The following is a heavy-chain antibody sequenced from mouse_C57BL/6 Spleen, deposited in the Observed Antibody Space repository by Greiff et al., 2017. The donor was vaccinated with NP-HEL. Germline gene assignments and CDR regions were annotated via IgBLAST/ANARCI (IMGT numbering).Heavy chain of an antibody. J-gene: IGHJ1*03. CDR3: ARLGDGYEGYFDV. V-gene: IGHV1-76*01. D-gene: IGHD2-2*01. CDR1: GYTFTDYY. Sequence: QVQLKESGAELVRPGASVKLSCKASGYTFTDYYINWVKQRPGQGLEWIARIYPGSGNTYYNEKFKGKATLTAEKSSSTAYMQLSSLTSEDSAVYFCARLGDGYEGYFDVWGTGTTVTVSS. CDR2: IYPGSGNT.